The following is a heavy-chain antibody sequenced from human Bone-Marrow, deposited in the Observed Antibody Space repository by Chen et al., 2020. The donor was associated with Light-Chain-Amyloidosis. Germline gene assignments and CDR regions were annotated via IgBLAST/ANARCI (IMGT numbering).Heavy chain of an antibody. V-gene: IGHV4-59*01. CDR3: ARDNSQNFDY. Sequence: QVQLQESGPGLVKPSETLSLTCTVSGGSISSYYWSWIRQPPGKGLEWIGYIYYSGSTNYNPSLKSRVTISVDTSKNQFSLKLSSVTAAYTAVYYCARDNSQNFDYWGQGTLVTVSS. CDR1: GGSISSYY. J-gene: IGHJ4*02. CDR2: IYYSGST. D-gene: IGHD5-18*01.